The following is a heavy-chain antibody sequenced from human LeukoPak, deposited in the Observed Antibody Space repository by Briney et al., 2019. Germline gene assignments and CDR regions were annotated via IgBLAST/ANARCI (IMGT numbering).Heavy chain of an antibody. V-gene: IGHV5-10-1*01. D-gene: IGHD2-15*01. CDR1: GYSFTSYW. Sequence: GESLRISCKGSGYSFTSYWTSWVRQMPGKGLEWMGRIDPSDSYTNYSPSFQGHVTISADKSISTAYLQWSSLKASDTAMYYCATGTRDIVVVVAATFSDYGMDVWGKGTTVTVSS. CDR2: IDPSDSYT. J-gene: IGHJ6*04. CDR3: ATGTRDIVVVVAATFSDYGMDV.